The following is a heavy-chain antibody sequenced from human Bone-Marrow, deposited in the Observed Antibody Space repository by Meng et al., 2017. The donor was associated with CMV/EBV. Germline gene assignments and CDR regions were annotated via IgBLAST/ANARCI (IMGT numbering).Heavy chain of an antibody. CDR2: ISSSGSTI. CDR1: GFTFSDYY. CDR3: AKSGYSYGPLLDY. J-gene: IGHJ4*02. D-gene: IGHD5-18*01. V-gene: IGHV3-11*01. Sequence: GESLKISCAASGFTFSDYYMSWIRQAPGKGLEWVSYISSSGSTIYYADSVKGRFTISRDNSKNTLYLQMNSLRAEDTAVYYCAKSGYSYGPLLDYWGQGTLVTVSS.